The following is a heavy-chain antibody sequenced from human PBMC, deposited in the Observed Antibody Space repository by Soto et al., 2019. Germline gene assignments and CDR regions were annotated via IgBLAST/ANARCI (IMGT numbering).Heavy chain of an antibody. CDR3: AKDSHVRLMVYAPSRSGVFDY. CDR2: ISGSGGST. CDR1: GFTFSSYA. Sequence: GGSLRLSCAASGFTFSSYAMSWVRQAPGKGLEWVSAISGSGGSTYYADSVKGRFTISRDNSKNTLYLQMNSLRAEDTTVYYCAKDSHVRLMVYAPSRSGVFDYWGQGTLVTVSS. V-gene: IGHV3-23*01. J-gene: IGHJ4*02. D-gene: IGHD2-8*01.